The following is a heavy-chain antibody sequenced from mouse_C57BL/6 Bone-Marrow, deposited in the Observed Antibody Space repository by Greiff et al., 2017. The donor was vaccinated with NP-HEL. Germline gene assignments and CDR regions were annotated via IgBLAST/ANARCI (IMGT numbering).Heavy chain of an antibody. V-gene: IGHV1-64*01. J-gene: IGHJ4*01. CDR1: GYTFTSYW. CDR2: IHPNSGST. Sequence: QVQLQQPGAELVKPGASVKLSCKASGYTFTSYWMHWVKQRPGQGLEWIGMIHPNSGSTNYNEKFKSKATLTVDTSSSTAYMQLSSLTSEDSAVYYCARGLLWLRRRDYYAMDYWGQGTSVTVSS. CDR3: ARGLLWLRRRDYYAMDY. D-gene: IGHD2-2*01.